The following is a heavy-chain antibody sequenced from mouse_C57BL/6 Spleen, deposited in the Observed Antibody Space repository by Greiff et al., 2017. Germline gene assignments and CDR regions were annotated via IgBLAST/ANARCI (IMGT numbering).Heavy chain of an antibody. Sequence: QVQLKESDAELVKPGASVKISCKVSGYTFTDHTIHWMKQRSEQGLEWIGYIYPRDGSTKYNEKFKGKATLNADKSSSTAYMQLNSLTSEDSAVYFCARGVLLRLYFDDWGQGTTLTVSS. CDR3: ARGVLLRLYFDD. CDR2: IYPRDGST. CDR1: GYTFTDHT. J-gene: IGHJ2*01. V-gene: IGHV1-78*01. D-gene: IGHD1-2*01.